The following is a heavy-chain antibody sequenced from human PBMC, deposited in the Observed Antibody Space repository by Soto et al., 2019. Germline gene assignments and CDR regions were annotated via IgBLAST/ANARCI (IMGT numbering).Heavy chain of an antibody. D-gene: IGHD3-3*01. CDR1: GFTVSSHY. CDR3: ARGGYDFWSGYYPYFDY. CDR2: IYSGGST. V-gene: IGHV3-53*02. J-gene: IGHJ4*02. Sequence: EVQLVETGGGLIQPGGSLRLSCAASGFTVSSHYMSWVRQAPGKGLEWVSVIYSGGSTYYADSVKGRFTISRDNSKNTLYLQMNSLRAEDTAVYYCARGGYDFWSGYYPYFDYWGRGTLVTVPS.